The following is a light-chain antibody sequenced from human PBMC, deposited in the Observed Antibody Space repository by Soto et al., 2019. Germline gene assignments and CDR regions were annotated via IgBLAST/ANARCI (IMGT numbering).Light chain of an antibody. J-gene: IGKJ1*01. V-gene: IGKV2-30*02. CDR1: QSLVHSDGNTY. Sequence: DVVVTQSPLSLPVTLGQPASISCRSGQSLVHSDGNTYLDWFQQRPGQSPRRLIYKVSNRDSGVPDRFGGSGSGTDFTLKISRVEAEDVGFYYCMQGSHWPRTFGQGTKVEIK. CDR3: MQGSHWPRT. CDR2: KVS.